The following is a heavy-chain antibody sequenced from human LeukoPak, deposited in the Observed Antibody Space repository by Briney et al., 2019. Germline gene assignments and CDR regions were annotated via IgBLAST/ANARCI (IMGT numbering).Heavy chain of an antibody. CDR2: IIPIFGTA. CDR3: ARVGYCSSTSCPFLGYYYMDV. Sequence: GSSVKVSCKASGGTFSSYAFSWVRQAPGQGLEWMGGIIPIFGTANYAQKFQGRVTITTDESTSTAYMELSSLRSEDTAVYYCARVGYCSSTSCPFLGYYYMDVWGKGTTVTVSS. J-gene: IGHJ6*03. V-gene: IGHV1-69*05. CDR1: GGTFSSYA. D-gene: IGHD2-2*01.